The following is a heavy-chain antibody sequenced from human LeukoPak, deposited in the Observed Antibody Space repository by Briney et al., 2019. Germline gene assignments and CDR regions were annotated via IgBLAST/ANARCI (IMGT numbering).Heavy chain of an antibody. CDR3: AREGIHGRYDYYDSRLHFDY. CDR2: MNPNSGNT. Sequence: ASVKASCKASGYTFTSYDINWVRQATGQGLEWMGWMNPNSGNTGYAEKFQGRVTITRNTSISTAYMELSSLRAEDTAVYYCAREGIHGRYDYYDSRLHFDYWGQGTLVTVSS. CDR1: GYTFTSYD. J-gene: IGHJ4*02. V-gene: IGHV1-8*03. D-gene: IGHD3-22*01.